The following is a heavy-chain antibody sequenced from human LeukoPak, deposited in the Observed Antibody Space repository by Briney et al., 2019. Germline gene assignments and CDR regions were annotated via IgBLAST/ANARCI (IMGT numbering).Heavy chain of an antibody. CDR1: GGSISSYY. J-gene: IGHJ3*02. Sequence: PSETLSLTCTVSGGSISSYYWSWIRQPPGKGLEWIGYIYYSGSTNYNPSLKSRVTISVDTSKNQFSLKLSSVTAADTAVYYCASYRRATADAFDIWGQGTMVTVSS. D-gene: IGHD3-16*02. V-gene: IGHV4-59*01. CDR2: IYYSGST. CDR3: ASYRRATADAFDI.